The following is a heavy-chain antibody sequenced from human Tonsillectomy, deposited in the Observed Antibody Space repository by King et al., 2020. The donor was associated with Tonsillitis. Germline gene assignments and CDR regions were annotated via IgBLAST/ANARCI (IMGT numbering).Heavy chain of an antibody. CDR3: ARGKYDVWSGYPDYFDY. Sequence: VQLQQWGAGLLKPSETLSLTCAVYGGSFSGYYWSWIRQPPGKGLEWIGEIYHSGSTNYNPSLKSRVTISLDTSQNQFSLKLSSVTAADTAVYYCARGKYDVWSGYPDYFDYWGQGTLVTVSS. CDR1: GGSFSGYY. V-gene: IGHV4-34*01. J-gene: IGHJ4*02. D-gene: IGHD3-3*01. CDR2: IYHSGST.